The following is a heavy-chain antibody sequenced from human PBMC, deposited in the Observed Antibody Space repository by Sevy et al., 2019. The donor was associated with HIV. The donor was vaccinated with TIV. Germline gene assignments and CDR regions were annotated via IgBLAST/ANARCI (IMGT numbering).Heavy chain of an antibody. J-gene: IGHJ6*02. CDR3: ARDMAARTTIGYYYYGMDV. Sequence: GGSLRLSCAASGFTFSSYSMNWVRQAPGKGLEWVSSISSSSSYIYYADSVKGRFTISRDNAKNSLYLQMNSLRAEDTAVYYCARDMAARTTIGYYYYGMDVWGQGTTVTVSS. V-gene: IGHV3-21*01. CDR2: ISSSSSYI. CDR1: GFTFSSYS. D-gene: IGHD6-6*01.